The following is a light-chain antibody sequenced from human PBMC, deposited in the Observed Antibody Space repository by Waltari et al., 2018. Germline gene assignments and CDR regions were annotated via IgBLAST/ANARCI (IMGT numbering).Light chain of an antibody. CDR2: KAS. J-gene: IGKJ1*01. V-gene: IGKV1-5*03. CDR3: QQYSSNPWT. Sequence: DIQMTQSPSTLSASVGDAVTITCRASQSISSWLAWYQHKPGKAPKLLIYKASSLQSGVPSRFSGSGSGTEFTLTISSLQPDDLATYYCQQYSSNPWTFGQGTEVEIK. CDR1: QSISSW.